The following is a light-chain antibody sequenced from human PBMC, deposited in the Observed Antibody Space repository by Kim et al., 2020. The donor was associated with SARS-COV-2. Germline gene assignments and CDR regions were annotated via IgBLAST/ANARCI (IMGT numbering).Light chain of an antibody. CDR2: DAS. CDR3: QQRSNWPLSIT. J-gene: IGKJ5*01. Sequence: PGARATLSCRASQTISTYLAWYQQKPGQPPRLLIYDASIRATDIPDRFSGSGSGTDFTLTISSLRPEDFAVYFCQQRSNWPLSITFGLGTRLEIK. V-gene: IGKV3-11*01. CDR1: QTISTY.